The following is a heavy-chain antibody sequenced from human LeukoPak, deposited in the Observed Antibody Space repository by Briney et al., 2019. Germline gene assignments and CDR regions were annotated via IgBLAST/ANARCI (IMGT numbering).Heavy chain of an antibody. J-gene: IGHJ3*02. D-gene: IGHD3-10*01. CDR2: IKQDGSEK. CDR1: GFTFSSYW. V-gene: IGHV3-7*01. Sequence: QSGGSLRLSCAASGFTFSSYWMSWVRQAPGKGLEWVANIKQDGSEKYYVDSVKGRFTISRDNAKNSLYLQMNSLRAEDTAVYYCARENGVWFGEFDAFDIWGQGTMVTVSS. CDR3: ARENGVWFGEFDAFDI.